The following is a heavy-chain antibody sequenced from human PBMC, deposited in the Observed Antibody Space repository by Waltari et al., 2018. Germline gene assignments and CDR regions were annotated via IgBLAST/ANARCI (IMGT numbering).Heavy chain of an antibody. Sequence: QVQLQESGPGLVKPSETLSLTCTVSGGSISSHYWSWIRQPPGKGLEWIGYIYYSGSTNYNPSLKSRVTISVDTSKNRFSLKLSSVTAADTAVYYCARAPQNYYDSSGYYFIDYWGQGTLVTVSS. D-gene: IGHD3-22*01. J-gene: IGHJ4*02. CDR3: ARAPQNYYDSSGYYFIDY. V-gene: IGHV4-59*11. CDR1: GGSISSHY. CDR2: IYYSGST.